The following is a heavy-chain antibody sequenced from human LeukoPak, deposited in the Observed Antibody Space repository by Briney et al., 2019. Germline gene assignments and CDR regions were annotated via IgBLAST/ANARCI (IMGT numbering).Heavy chain of an antibody. CDR2: INHSGST. CDR3: ARRGYCSSTSCRALDY. J-gene: IGHJ4*02. Sequence: PSETLSLTCAVYGGSFSGYYWSWIRQPPGKGLEWIGEINHSGSTNYNPSLKSRVTISVDTSKNQFSLKLSSVTAADTAVYYCARRGYCSSTSCRALDYWGQGTLVTISS. CDR1: GGSFSGYY. V-gene: IGHV4-34*01. D-gene: IGHD2-2*01.